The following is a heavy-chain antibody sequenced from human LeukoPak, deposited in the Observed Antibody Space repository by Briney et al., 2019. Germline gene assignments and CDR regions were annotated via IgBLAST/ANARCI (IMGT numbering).Heavy chain of an antibody. CDR3: ARDNGRGWFDP. CDR2: IHYSGST. J-gene: IGHJ5*02. CDR1: GGSFSSGGYY. D-gene: IGHD2-15*01. Sequence: SETLSLTCSVSGGSFSSGGYYWSWIRQHPGKGLEWIGYIHYSGSTYYNPSLKSRLTISIDTSKNQFSLTLSSVTAADTAVYFCARDNGRGWFDPWGQGTLVTVSS. V-gene: IGHV4-31*03.